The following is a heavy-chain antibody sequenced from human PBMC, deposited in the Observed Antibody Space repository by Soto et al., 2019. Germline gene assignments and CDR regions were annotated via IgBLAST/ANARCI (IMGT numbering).Heavy chain of an antibody. D-gene: IGHD2-15*01. CDR2: IYSGGST. V-gene: IGHV3-66*01. Sequence: EVPLVESGGGLVQPGGSLRLSYAASGFTVSSNYMSWVRQAPGQGLEWVSVIYSGGSTYYADSVKGRFTISRDNSKNTLYLQMNSLRAEDTAVYYCAREVVVVAATLRHYYYGMDVWGQGTTVTVSS. CDR1: GFTVSSNY. CDR3: AREVVVVAATLRHYYYGMDV. J-gene: IGHJ6*02.